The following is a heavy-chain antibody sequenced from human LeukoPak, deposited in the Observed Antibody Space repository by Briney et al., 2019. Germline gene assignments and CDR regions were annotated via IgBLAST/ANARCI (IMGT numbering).Heavy chain of an antibody. V-gene: IGHV3-53*05. CDR2: IYSGGST. CDR3: AKDIRGTFDY. Sequence: GGSLRLSCAASGFTVSSNYMSWVRQAPGKGLEWVSVIYSGGSTYYADSVEGRFTISRDNAKNSLYLQMNSLRAEDTALYYCAKDIRGTFDYWGQGTLVTVSS. CDR1: GFTVSSNY. D-gene: IGHD1-1*01. J-gene: IGHJ4*02.